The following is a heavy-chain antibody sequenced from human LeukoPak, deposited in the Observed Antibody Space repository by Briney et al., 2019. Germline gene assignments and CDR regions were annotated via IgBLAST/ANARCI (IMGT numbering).Heavy chain of an antibody. CDR1: GGSISSSSYY. CDR3: ARFNGVGSRFDP. Sequence: PSETLSLTCTVSGGSISSSSYYWGCIRRPPGKGLEWIGSFYYSGSTYYHPSLKNRVAISMDTSKNQFFLRLSSVTAADTAVYFCARFNGVGSRFDPWGQGTLVTVSS. J-gene: IGHJ5*02. V-gene: IGHV4-39*01. D-gene: IGHD2-8*01. CDR2: FYYSGST.